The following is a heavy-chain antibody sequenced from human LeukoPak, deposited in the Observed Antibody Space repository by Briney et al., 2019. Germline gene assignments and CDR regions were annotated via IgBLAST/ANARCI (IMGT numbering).Heavy chain of an antibody. Sequence: SVNVSCKASGGTFTSHTITWVRQASRQGLEWMGGTIPFLGAAHTAQKFQGRVTITTDESTDTAYLELSSLRSEDTAVYYCATDRNLEDCRSSSCYGVWAFNVWGQGTMVTVSS. V-gene: IGHV1-69*05. CDR1: GGTFTSHT. J-gene: IGHJ3*01. CDR2: TIPFLGAA. D-gene: IGHD2-2*01. CDR3: ATDRNLEDCRSSSCYGVWAFNV.